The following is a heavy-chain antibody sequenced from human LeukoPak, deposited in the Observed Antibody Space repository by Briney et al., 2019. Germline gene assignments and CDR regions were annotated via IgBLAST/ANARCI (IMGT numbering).Heavy chain of an antibody. CDR2: ISAYNGNT. CDR3: ARDYDSSGYYHYYYYYGMDV. D-gene: IGHD3-22*01. Sequence: ASVKVSCKASGYTFTSYGISWVRQAPGHGLEWMGWISAYNGNTNYAQKLQGRATMTTDTSTSTAYMELRSLRSDDTAVYYCARDYDSSGYYHYYYYYGMDVWGQGTTVTVSS. V-gene: IGHV1-18*01. J-gene: IGHJ6*02. CDR1: GYTFTSYG.